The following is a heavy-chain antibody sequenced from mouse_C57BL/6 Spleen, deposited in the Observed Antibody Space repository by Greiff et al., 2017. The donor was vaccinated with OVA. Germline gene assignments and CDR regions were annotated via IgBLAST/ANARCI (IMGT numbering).Heavy chain of an antibody. CDR3: ARSGYDYDGWFAY. V-gene: IGHV1-80*01. D-gene: IGHD2-4*01. CDR1: GYAFSSYW. Sequence: LVESGAELVKPGASVKISCKASGYAFSSYWMNWVKQRPGKGLEWIGQIYPGDGDTNYNGKFKGKATLTADKSSSTAYMQLGSLTSEDSAVYFCARSGYDYDGWFAYWGQGTLVTVSA. J-gene: IGHJ3*01. CDR2: IYPGDGDT.